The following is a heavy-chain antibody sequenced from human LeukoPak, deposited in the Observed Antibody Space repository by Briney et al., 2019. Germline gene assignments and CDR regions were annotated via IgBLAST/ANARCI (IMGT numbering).Heavy chain of an antibody. J-gene: IGHJ5*02. D-gene: IGHD3-10*01. CDR3: ARAPYYYGSGSYPRCFDP. Sequence: ASVKVSCKASGYTFTGYYMHWVRQAPGQGLEWMGWINPNSGGTNYAQKFQGRVTMTRDTSINTAYMELSRLRSDDTAVYYCARAPYYYGSGSYPRCFDPWGQGTLVTVSS. CDR2: INPNSGGT. V-gene: IGHV1-2*02. CDR1: GYTFTGYY.